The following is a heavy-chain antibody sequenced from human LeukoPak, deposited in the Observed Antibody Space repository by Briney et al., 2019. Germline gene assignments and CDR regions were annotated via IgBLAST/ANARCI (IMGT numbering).Heavy chain of an antibody. D-gene: IGHD5-18*01. Sequence: GGSLRLSCAASGFTFSSYEMNWVRQAPGKGLEWVSYISSSGSTIYYADPVKGRFTISRDNAKNSLYLQMNSLRAEDTAVYYCARDGGYSYGFDYWGQGTLVTVSS. J-gene: IGHJ4*02. CDR2: ISSSGSTI. V-gene: IGHV3-48*03. CDR1: GFTFSSYE. CDR3: ARDGGYSYGFDY.